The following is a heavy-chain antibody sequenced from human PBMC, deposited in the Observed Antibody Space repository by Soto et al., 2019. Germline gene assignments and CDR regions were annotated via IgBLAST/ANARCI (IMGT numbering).Heavy chain of an antibody. V-gene: IGHV1-3*01. Sequence: ASVRVSCKASGYTFTSYAMHWVRQAPGQRLEWMGWINAGNGNTKYSQKFQGRVTITRDTSASTAYMELSSLRSEDTAVYYCAGSPTYYGMDVWGQGTTVTVSS. D-gene: IGHD2-15*01. CDR1: GYTFTSYA. CDR3: AGSPTYYGMDV. CDR2: INAGNGNT. J-gene: IGHJ6*02.